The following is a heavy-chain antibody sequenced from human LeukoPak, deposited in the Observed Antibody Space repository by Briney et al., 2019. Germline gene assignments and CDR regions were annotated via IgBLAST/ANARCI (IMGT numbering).Heavy chain of an antibody. CDR3: AKCKVRGSTTVSGSMDV. D-gene: IGHD4-17*01. Sequence: PGGSLRLSCAASGFTFSNYWMSWVRQAPGKGLDWVANLKRDGSEKYYVDSVKGRFTISRDNAKNSLYLQMNSLRVEDTAVYYCAKCKVRGSTTVSGSMDVWGKGTTVTVSS. CDR1: GFTFSNYW. J-gene: IGHJ6*03. V-gene: IGHV3-7*01. CDR2: LKRDGSEK.